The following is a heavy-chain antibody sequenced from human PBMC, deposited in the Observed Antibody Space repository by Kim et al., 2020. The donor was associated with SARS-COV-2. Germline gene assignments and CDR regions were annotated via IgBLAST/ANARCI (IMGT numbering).Heavy chain of an antibody. CDR3: ARHTRGDGYNLAGNDAFDI. D-gene: IGHD3-10*01. CDR2: IDPSDSYT. CDR1: GYSFTSYW. V-gene: IGHV5-10-1*01. Sequence: GESLKISCKGSGYSFTSYWISWVRQMPGKGLEWMGRIDPSDSYTNYSPSFQGHVTISADKSISTAYLQWSSLKASDTAMYYCARHTRGDGYNLAGNDAFDILGQGTMVTVSS. J-gene: IGHJ3*02.